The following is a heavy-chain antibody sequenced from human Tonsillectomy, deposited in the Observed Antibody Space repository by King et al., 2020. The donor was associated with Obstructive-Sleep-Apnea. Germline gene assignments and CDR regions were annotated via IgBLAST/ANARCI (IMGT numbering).Heavy chain of an antibody. CDR1: GGSISSSSYY. Sequence: QLQESGPGLVKPSETLSLTCTVSGGSISSSSYYWGWIRQPPGEGLEWIGSFYFSGSTYYNPSLKSRVTISVDRSRSQFSLKVNSVSAADTAVYYCARGAIFGVVIIPVDFWGQGTLVTVSS. CDR2: FYFSGST. CDR3: ARGAIFGVVIIPVDF. D-gene: IGHD3-3*01. V-gene: IGHV4-39*07. J-gene: IGHJ4*02.